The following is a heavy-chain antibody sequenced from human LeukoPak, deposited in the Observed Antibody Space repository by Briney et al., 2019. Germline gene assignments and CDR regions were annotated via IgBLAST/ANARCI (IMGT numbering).Heavy chain of an antibody. V-gene: IGHV5-51*01. CDR2: IYPGDSDT. CDR3: TRQGVYYSDSSAYYY. CDR1: GYRFTNYW. D-gene: IGHD3-22*01. J-gene: IGHJ4*02. Sequence: PGESLKISCKGSGYRFTNYWIGWVRQIPGKGLELMGSIYPGDSDTRYSPSFQGQVTISADKSITTAYLQRSSLKASDTAKYYCTRQGVYYSDSSAYYYWGQGTLVTVSS.